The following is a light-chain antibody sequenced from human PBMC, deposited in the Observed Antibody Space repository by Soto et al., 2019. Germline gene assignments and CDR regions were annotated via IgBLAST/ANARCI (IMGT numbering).Light chain of an antibody. J-gene: IGLJ1*01. CDR2: ANI. CDR3: GAWDDSLSFYV. V-gene: IGLV1-40*01. Sequence: QSVLTQPPSVSGAPGQRVTISCTGSSSNIGAGYDVHWYQQRPGAAPKLLISANINRPSGVPDRFSGSKSGTSASPAITGLQADDEGDYYCGAWDDSLSFYVFGTGTKVTVL. CDR1: SSNIGAGYD.